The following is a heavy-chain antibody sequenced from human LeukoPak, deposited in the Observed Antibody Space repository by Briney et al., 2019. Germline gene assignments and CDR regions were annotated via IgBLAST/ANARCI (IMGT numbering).Heavy chain of an antibody. D-gene: IGHD3-3*01. CDR1: GFTFSSYG. CDR3: ARDPAKFWSGHDY. V-gene: IGHV3-30*03. Sequence: GGSLRLSCKASGFTFSSYGMHWVRRAPGKGLEWVAVISYDGSNKYYVDSVKGRFTISRDNSKNTLYVQMKSLRDEDTAVYYCARDPAKFWSGHDYWGQGTLVTVSS. J-gene: IGHJ4*02. CDR2: ISYDGSNK.